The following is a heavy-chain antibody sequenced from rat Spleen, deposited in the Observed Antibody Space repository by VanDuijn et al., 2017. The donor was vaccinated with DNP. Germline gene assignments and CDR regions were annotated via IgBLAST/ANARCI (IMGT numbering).Heavy chain of an antibody. V-gene: IGHV2-19*01. CDR1: EFSLTDYS. Sequence: QVQLTESGPGLVQPSQTLSLTCTVSEFSLTDYSVHWVRQPPGKGLEWLGRIRANGVTDYNSGLRSRLIISRDISKSQVFLKMNSPETEDSAIYFCTREDRMMVVGFLDYWGRGVMVTVSS. J-gene: IGHJ2*01. CDR2: IRANGVT. CDR3: TREDRMMVVGFLDY. D-gene: IGHD1-12*02.